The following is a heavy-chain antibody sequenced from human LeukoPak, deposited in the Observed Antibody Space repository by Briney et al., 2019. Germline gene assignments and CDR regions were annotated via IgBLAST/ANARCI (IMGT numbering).Heavy chain of an antibody. Sequence: GGSLRLSCAATGFIFNNYAMSWVRQAPGKGLEWVSAINSGGTYTYSADSVKGRFTISRDNSKNTLYLQMNSLRAEDTAVYYCAKDRVGTSDYWGQGTLVTVSS. CDR3: AKDRVGTSDY. J-gene: IGHJ4*02. CDR2: INSGGTYT. CDR1: GFIFNNYA. D-gene: IGHD1-1*01. V-gene: IGHV3-23*01.